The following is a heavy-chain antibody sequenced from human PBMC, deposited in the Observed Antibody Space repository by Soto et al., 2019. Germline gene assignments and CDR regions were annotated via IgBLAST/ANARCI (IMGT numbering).Heavy chain of an antibody. J-gene: IGHJ3*02. CDR1: GYTFTVYY. CDR2: INPNSGGT. CDR3: ARVRSITMIVVVINDAFDI. D-gene: IGHD3-22*01. Sequence: ASVKVSCKASGYTFTVYYMHCVVQAGLQGLEGMGWINPNSGGTNYAQKFQGRVTMTRDTSISTAYMELSRLRSDDTAVYYCARVRSITMIVVVINDAFDIWGQGTMVTVSS. V-gene: IGHV1-2*02.